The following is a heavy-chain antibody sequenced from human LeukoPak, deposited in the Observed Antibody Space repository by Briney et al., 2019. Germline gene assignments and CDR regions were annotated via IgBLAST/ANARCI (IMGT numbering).Heavy chain of an antibody. V-gene: IGHV3-73*01. Sequence: GGSLGLSCAASGFTFSGSAMHWVRQASGTGLEWVGRIRSKANNYATAYAASVKGRFTISRDDSKNTAYLQMNSLKTEDTAVYYCTKHPSDDGGAIDYWGQGTLVTVSS. D-gene: IGHD4-23*01. CDR2: IRSKANNYAT. J-gene: IGHJ4*02. CDR1: GFTFSGSA. CDR3: TKHPSDDGGAIDY.